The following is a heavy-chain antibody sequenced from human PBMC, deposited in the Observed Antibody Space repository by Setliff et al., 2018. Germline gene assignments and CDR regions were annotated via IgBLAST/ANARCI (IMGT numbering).Heavy chain of an antibody. J-gene: IGHJ4*02. CDR1: GGSISSGGFY. V-gene: IGHV4-61*09. D-gene: IGHD6-19*01. CDR3: ATSGFCSAGSCYSFDD. Sequence: SETLSLTCSVSGGSISSGGFYWSWIRQSAGRGLEWIGHFHTGGATDYNLSLRSRVTMSVDTAKNRFSLNLTSVTAADTAVYYCATSGFCSAGSCYSFDDWGQGALVTVSS. CDR2: FHTGGAT.